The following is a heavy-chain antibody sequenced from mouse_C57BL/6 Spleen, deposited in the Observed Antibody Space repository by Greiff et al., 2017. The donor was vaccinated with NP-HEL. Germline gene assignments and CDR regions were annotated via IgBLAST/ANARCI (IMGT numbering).Heavy chain of an antibody. V-gene: IGHV1-69*01. CDR1: GYTFTSYW. CDR3: AGLYYAMDY. J-gene: IGHJ4*01. CDR2: IDPSDSYT. Sequence: QVQLQQPGAELVMPGASVKLSCKASGYTFTSYWMHWVKQRPGPGLEWIGEIDPSDSYTNYNQKFKGKSTLTVDKSSSTAYMQLSSLTTEDSAIYYCAGLYYAMDYWGQGTSVTVSS.